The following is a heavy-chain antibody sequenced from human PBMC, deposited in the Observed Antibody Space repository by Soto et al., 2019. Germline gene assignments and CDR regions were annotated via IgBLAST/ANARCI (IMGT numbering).Heavy chain of an antibody. J-gene: IGHJ4*02. D-gene: IGHD3-22*01. CDR2: INSDGSST. CDR3: ARAKYYYDSSGYYYLGY. V-gene: IGHV3-74*01. CDR1: GFTFSSYW. Sequence: SLRLSCAASGFTFSSYWMHWVRQAPGKGLVWVSRINSDGSSTSYADSVKGRFTISRDNAKNTLYLQMNSLRAEDTAVYYCARAKYYYDSSGYYYLGYWGQGTLVTVSS.